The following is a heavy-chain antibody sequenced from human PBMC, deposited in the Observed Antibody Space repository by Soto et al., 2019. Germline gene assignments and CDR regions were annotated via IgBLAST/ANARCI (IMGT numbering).Heavy chain of an antibody. V-gene: IGHV3-7*01. J-gene: IGHJ3*02. CDR2: INKDGSYR. CDR1: GFTFSQYW. Sequence: GGSLRLSCAVSGFTFSQYWMAWVRQAPGKGLEWVADINKDGSYRDYVDSVKGRFTISRDNAKNSLYLQMNSLRADDTAVYYCVRDLDRALDIWGQGTMVTVSS. D-gene: IGHD3-3*01. CDR3: VRDLDRALDI.